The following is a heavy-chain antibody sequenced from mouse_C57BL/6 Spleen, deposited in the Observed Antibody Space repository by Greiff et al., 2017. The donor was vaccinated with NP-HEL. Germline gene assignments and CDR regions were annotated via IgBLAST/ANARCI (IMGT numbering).Heavy chain of an antibody. J-gene: IGHJ1*03. CDR3: VRHGYYYGSSPYWYFDV. V-gene: IGHV10-1*01. CDR1: GFSFNTYA. Sequence: EVQLVESGGGLVQPKGSLKLSCAASGFSFNTYAMNWVRQAPGKGLEWVARIRSKSNNYATYYADSVKDRFTISRDDSESMLYLQMNNLKTEDTAMYYCVRHGYYYGSSPYWYFDVWGTGTTVTVSS. D-gene: IGHD1-1*01. CDR2: IRSKSNNYAT.